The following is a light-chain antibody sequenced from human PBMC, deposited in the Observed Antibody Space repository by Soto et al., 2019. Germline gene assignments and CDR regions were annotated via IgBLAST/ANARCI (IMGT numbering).Light chain of an antibody. CDR2: DNN. Sequence: QSVLTQPPSASAAPGQKVTISCSGSSSNIGNNYVCWYKHLPGTAPKLLIYDNNKRPSGIPARFSGSKSGTSATLGITGLQTGDDADYYCATWDSSLRAVVFGGGTQLPS. V-gene: IGLV1-51*01. CDR3: ATWDSSLRAVV. J-gene: IGLJ2*01. CDR1: SSNIGNNY.